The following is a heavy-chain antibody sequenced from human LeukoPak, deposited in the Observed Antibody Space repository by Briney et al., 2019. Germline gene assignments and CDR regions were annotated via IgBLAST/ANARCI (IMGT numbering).Heavy chain of an antibody. D-gene: IGHD3-22*01. CDR3: ARLIPNDHYDSSGYPLEAFDI. Sequence: SETLSLTCAVSGGSISSGGYSWSWIRQPPGKGLEWIGYIYHSGSTYYNPSLKSRVTISVDRSKNQFSLKLSSVTAADTAVYYCARLIPNDHYDSSGYPLEAFDIWGQGTMVTVSS. CDR1: GGSISSGGYS. CDR2: IYHSGST. J-gene: IGHJ3*02. V-gene: IGHV4-30-2*01.